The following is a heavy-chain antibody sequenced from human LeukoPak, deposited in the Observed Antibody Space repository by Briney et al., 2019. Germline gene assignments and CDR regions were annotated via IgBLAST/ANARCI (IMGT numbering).Heavy chain of an antibody. Sequence: GGFLRLSCAASGFTFSSSAMTWVRPAPGKGLQWGSTISVSGKITYYADSVQGRFTSSRDISKSPLYLQMNSLRDEDTAIYYCANYGSGRWYNGLFWGQGTLVTV. J-gene: IGHJ4*02. CDR2: ISVSGKIT. CDR3: ANYGSGRWYNGLF. D-gene: IGHD3-10*01. CDR1: GFTFSSSA. V-gene: IGHV3-23*01.